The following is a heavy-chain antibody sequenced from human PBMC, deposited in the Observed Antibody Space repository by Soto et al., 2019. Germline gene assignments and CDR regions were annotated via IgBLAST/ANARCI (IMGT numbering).Heavy chain of an antibody. D-gene: IGHD6-13*01. CDR1: GDSVSSNSAA. J-gene: IGHJ6*02. Sequence: SQTLSLTCAISGDSVSSNSAAWNWIRQSPSRGLEWLGRTYYRSKWYNDYAVSVKSRITSNPDTSKNQFSLQLNSVTPEDTAVYYCARDAGPDLYIAAAGIYYYYGMDVWGQGTTVTVSS. CDR2: TYYRSKWYN. V-gene: IGHV6-1*01. CDR3: ARDAGPDLYIAAAGIYYYYGMDV.